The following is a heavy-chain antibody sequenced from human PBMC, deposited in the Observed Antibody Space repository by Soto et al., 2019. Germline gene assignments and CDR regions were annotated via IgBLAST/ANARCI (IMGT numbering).Heavy chain of an antibody. CDR2: IYFNGNT. CDR1: ADSFSKYY. Sequence: SETLSLTCSVSADSFSKYYWTWIRQPPGEGLEWIGYIYFNGNTNYNPSLKGRVTISIDTSKKQFSLHLSSVTAADTAVYYCASVTFGGVVLAHWGQGTLVTVSS. CDR3: ASVTFGGVVLAH. D-gene: IGHD3-16*01. V-gene: IGHV4-59*01. J-gene: IGHJ4*02.